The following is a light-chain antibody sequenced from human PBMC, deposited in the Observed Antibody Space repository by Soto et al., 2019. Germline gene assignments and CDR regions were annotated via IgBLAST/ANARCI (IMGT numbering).Light chain of an antibody. Sequence: EIVLTQSPATLSLSPGERATLSCRASQSVSSYLAWYQQKPGQAPRLLIYDASSRATGIPDRFSGSGSGTDFTLTISRLEPEDFAVYYCQQYGSSPSTFGQGTRLEIK. V-gene: IGKV3-20*01. J-gene: IGKJ5*01. CDR2: DAS. CDR3: QQYGSSPST. CDR1: QSVSSY.